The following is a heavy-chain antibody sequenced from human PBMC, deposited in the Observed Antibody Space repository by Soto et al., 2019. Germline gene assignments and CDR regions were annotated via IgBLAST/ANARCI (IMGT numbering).Heavy chain of an antibody. Sequence: QVQLQESGPGLVKPSGTLSLTCAVSGGSISSSNWWSWVRQPPGKGLEWIGEIYHSGSINYNPSLKSLVTISVVNYKTQFFMKQTSVTVADSVLYYCATRSPPIMGATFFHYWGQGTLVTVSS. CDR2: IYHSGSI. CDR3: ATRSPPIMGATFFHY. V-gene: IGHV4-4*02. CDR1: GGSISSSNW. D-gene: IGHD1-26*01. J-gene: IGHJ4*02.